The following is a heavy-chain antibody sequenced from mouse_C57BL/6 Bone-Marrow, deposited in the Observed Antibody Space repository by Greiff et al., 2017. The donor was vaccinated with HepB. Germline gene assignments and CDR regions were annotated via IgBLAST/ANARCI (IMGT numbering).Heavy chain of an antibody. CDR3: TTWHYFDY. V-gene: IGHV14-4*01. J-gene: IGHJ2*01. CDR1: GFNIKDDY. Sequence: VQLQQSGAELVRPGASVKLSCTASGFNIKDDYMHWVKQRPEQGLEWIGWIDPENGDTEYASKFQGKATITADTSSNTAYLQLSSLTSEDTAVYYCTTWHYFDYWGQGTTLTVSS. CDR2: IDPENGDT.